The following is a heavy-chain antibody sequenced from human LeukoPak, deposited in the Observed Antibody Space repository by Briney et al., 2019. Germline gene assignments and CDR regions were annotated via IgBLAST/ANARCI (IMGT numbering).Heavy chain of an antibody. V-gene: IGHV1-2*02. Sequence: EASVKVSCKASGYTFTGYYMHWVRQAPGQGLEWMGWINPNSGGTNYAQKFQGRVTMTRDTSISTAYMEPSRLRSDDTAVYYCARVHLTGDQNYWGQGTLVTVSS. J-gene: IGHJ4*02. CDR1: GYTFTGYY. D-gene: IGHD7-27*01. CDR2: INPNSGGT. CDR3: ARVHLTGDQNY.